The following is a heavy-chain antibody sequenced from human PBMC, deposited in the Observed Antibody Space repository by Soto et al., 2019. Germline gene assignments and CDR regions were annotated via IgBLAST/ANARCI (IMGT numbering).Heavy chain of an antibody. V-gene: IGHV4-31*03. D-gene: IGHD6-13*01. Sequence: SETLPLTCTVSGGSISSGDYYWSWIRQVPKKGLEWIGYIYYSGSTYYNPSLRSRVAMSVDTSKNQFSLKLSSVTAADTAIYYCAREGRLAAAGRFDYWGQGTLVTVSS. J-gene: IGHJ4*02. CDR2: IYYSGST. CDR1: GGSISSGDYY. CDR3: AREGRLAAAGRFDY.